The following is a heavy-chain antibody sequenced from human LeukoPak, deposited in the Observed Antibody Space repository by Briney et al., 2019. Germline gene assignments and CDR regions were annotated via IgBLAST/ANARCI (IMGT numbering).Heavy chain of an antibody. D-gene: IGHD3-9*01. J-gene: IGHJ5*02. CDR2: ISYSGST. V-gene: IGHV4-59*01. CDR3: ARAKILTGYYLWFDP. Sequence: SETLSLTCTVSGGSISSYYWSWIRQPPGKGLEWIACISYSGSTNYNPSLKSRVTISVDTSKNQFSLKLSSVTAADTAVYYCARAKILTGYYLWFDPWGQGTLVTVSS. CDR1: GGSISSYY.